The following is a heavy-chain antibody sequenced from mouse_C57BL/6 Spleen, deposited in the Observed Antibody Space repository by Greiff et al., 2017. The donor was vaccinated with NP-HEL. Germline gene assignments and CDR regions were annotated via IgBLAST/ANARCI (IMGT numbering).Heavy chain of an antibody. V-gene: IGHV1-82*01. J-gene: IGHJ2*01. CDR2: IYPGDGDT. CDR1: GYAFSSSW. CDR3: AEVPDY. Sequence: VQRVESGPELVKPGASVKISCKASGYAFSSSWMNWVKQRPGKGLEWIGRIYPGDGDTNYNGKFKGKATLTADKSSSTAYMQLSSLTSEDSAVYFCAEVPDYWGQGTTLTVSS.